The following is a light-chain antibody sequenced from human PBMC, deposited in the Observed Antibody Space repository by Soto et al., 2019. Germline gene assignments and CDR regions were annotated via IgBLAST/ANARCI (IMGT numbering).Light chain of an antibody. CDR3: QKYSSVPV. CDR2: AAS. Sequence: DIQMTQSPTSLSASVGDRVTITCRASQGIRNFVAWYQQKPGKAPKLLIYAASTLQSVVPPRFSGSGSGTDFTLTINSLQPEDVATYSCQKYSSVPVFGPGTKVEIK. V-gene: IGKV1-27*01. J-gene: IGKJ3*01. CDR1: QGIRNF.